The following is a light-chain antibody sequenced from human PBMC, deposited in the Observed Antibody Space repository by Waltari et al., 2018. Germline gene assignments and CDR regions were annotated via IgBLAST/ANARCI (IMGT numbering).Light chain of an antibody. CDR1: QTVGASY. CDR3: HQFGSFPLT. CDR2: GTS. Sequence: DIVLTQSPGTLSLSPGERATLSCWASQTVGASYFAWYQHRPGQAPSLLSYGTSKRAPGIPDRFSGSGSGTDFTLIINSLESEDSAVYFCHQFGSFPLTFGGGTKLEIK. V-gene: IGKV3-20*01. J-gene: IGKJ4*01.